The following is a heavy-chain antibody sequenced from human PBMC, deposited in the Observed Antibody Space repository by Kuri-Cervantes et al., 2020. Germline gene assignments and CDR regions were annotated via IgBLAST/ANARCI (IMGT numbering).Heavy chain of an antibody. V-gene: IGHV1-2*02. CDR2: INPNSGGT. J-gene: IGHJ5*02. D-gene: IGHD6-13*01. Sequence: ASVKVSCKASGYTFTSYYIHWVRQAPGQGLEWMGWINPNSGGTNYAQKFQGRATMTRDTSISTAYMELSRLRSDDTAVYHCARDQQLHNWFDPWGQGTLVTVSS. CDR3: ARDQQLHNWFDP. CDR1: GYTFTSYY.